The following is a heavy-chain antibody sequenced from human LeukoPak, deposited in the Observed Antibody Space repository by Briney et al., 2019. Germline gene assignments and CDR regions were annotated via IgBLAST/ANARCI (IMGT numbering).Heavy chain of an antibody. J-gene: IGHJ4*02. V-gene: IGHV3-30*03. CDR3: ARGLFGVVIDGPFDY. D-gene: IGHD3-3*01. CDR1: GFTFSSYG. Sequence: GGSLRLSCAASGFTFSSYGMHWVRQAPGKGLEWVAVISYDGSNKYSADSVKGRFTISRDNSKNTLYLQMNSLRVEDTAVYYCARGLFGVVIDGPFDYWGQGTLVTVSS. CDR2: ISYDGSNK.